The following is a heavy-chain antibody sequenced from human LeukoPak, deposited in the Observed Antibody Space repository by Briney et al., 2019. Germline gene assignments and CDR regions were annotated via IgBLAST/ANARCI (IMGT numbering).Heavy chain of an antibody. D-gene: IGHD3-10*01. J-gene: IGHJ4*02. CDR3: AREPPRGRGSYYFDY. CDR2: INPNSGAT. V-gene: IGHV1-2*02. Sequence: ASVKVSCKPSGYTFTGYYMHWVRQAPGHGLEWMGWINPNSGATHYAQKFQGRVTVTRDTSINTAYMELSRLRSDDTAVYYCAREPPRGRGSYYFDYWGQGTLVTVSS. CDR1: GYTFTGYY.